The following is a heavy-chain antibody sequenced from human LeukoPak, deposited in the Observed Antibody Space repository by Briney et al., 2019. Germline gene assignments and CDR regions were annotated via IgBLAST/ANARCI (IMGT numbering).Heavy chain of an antibody. D-gene: IGHD2-2*01. J-gene: IGHJ6*03. CDR2: IYSGGST. Sequence: GGALRLSCAASGFTFSSYAMSWVRQAPGKGLEWVSVIYSGGSTYYADSVKGRFTISRDNSKNTLYLQMNSLRAEDTAVYYCARGIIVVVPAARPSGYYMDVWGKGTTVTVSS. V-gene: IGHV3-53*01. CDR1: GFTFSSYA. CDR3: ARGIIVVVPAARPSGYYMDV.